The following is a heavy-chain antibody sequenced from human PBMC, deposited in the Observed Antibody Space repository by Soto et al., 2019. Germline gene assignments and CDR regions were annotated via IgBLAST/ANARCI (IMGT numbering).Heavy chain of an antibody. CDR2: IGTAGDT. CDR1: GFTFSSYD. J-gene: IGHJ6*02. D-gene: IGHD5-12*01. V-gene: IGHV3-13*01. CDR3: ARDSGYDGDYGMDV. Sequence: EVQLVESGGGLVQPGGSLRLSCAASGFTFSSYDMHWVRQATGKGLEWVSAIGTAGDTYYPGSVKGRFTISRENAKNSLYLQMNSLRAGDMAVYYCARDSGYDGDYGMDVWGQGTTVTVSS.